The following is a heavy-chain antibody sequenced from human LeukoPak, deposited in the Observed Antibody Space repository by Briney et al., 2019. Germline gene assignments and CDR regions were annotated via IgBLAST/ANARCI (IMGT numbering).Heavy chain of an antibody. CDR3: AKGNAYSDYYMDV. CDR1: GFTFDDYS. D-gene: IGHD1-1*01. Sequence: GGSLRLSCAASGFTFDDYSIHWVRQAPGKGLEWVSFISWDGVSTYYADSVKGRFTISRDNSKNSLYLQMNSLRTEDTALYYCAKGNAYSDYYMDVWGKGTTVTISS. V-gene: IGHV3-43*01. J-gene: IGHJ6*03. CDR2: ISWDGVST.